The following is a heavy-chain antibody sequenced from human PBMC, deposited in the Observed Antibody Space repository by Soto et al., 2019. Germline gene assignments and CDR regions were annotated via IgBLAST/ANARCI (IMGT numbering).Heavy chain of an antibody. D-gene: IGHD3-10*01. CDR1: GYTFTSFG. CDR3: ARARPNMGFDY. V-gene: IGHV1-18*01. Sequence: ASVKVSCKASGYTFTSFGLSGVRPPAGQGVEWMAWINPNNGNTPYAQKFQGRATVSTDKSTSTAYMKLRSLKSDAAAGYCSARARPNMGFDYWGQGTLVTVSS. J-gene: IGHJ4*02. CDR2: INPNNGNT.